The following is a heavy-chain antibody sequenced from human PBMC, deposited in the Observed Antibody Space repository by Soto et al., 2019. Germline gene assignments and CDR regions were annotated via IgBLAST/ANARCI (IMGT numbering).Heavy chain of an antibody. J-gene: IGHJ5*02. CDR1: GGSINSRSNY. CDR3: ARGGLTGYDPSGPSFDP. CDR2: IYFTGST. D-gene: IGHD3-22*01. V-gene: IGHV4-39*01. Sequence: QLQLQESGPGLVKPSETLSLACLVSGGSINSRSNYWVWIRQPPGKGLEWIGSIYFTGSTYYNPSLKSRLTISAATSKNQFSLKLYSVTAADTAMYYCARGGLTGYDPSGPSFDPWGQGTLVIVSS.